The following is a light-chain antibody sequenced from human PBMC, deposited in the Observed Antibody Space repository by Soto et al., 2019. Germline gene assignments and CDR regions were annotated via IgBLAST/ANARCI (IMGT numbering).Light chain of an antibody. Sequence: QSALTQPRSVSGSPGQSVTISCTGTSSDVGGYNYVSWYQHHPGKAPKFMIYDVSKRPSGVPDRFSGSKSGNTASLTISGLQAEDDADYYCCSYAGSYTVVFGGGTKGPVL. V-gene: IGLV2-11*01. J-gene: IGLJ2*01. CDR3: CSYAGSYTVV. CDR1: SSDVGGYNY. CDR2: DVS.